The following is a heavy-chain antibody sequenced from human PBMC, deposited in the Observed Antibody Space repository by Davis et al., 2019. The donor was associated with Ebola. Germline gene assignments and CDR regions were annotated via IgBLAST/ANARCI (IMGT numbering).Heavy chain of an antibody. CDR2: IIPIFGTA. CDR3: ARGREELLWFGELLP. Sequence: AASVKVSCKASGGTFSSYAISWVRQAPGQGLEWMGGIIPIFGTANYAQKFQGRVTITADESTSTAYMELSSLRSEDTAVYYCARGREELLWFGELLPWGQGTLVTVSS. D-gene: IGHD3-10*01. J-gene: IGHJ5*02. CDR1: GGTFSSYA. V-gene: IGHV1-69*13.